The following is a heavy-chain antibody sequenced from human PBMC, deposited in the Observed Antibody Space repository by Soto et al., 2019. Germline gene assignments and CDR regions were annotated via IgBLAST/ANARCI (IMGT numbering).Heavy chain of an antibody. J-gene: IGHJ6*02. D-gene: IGHD4-17*01. CDR1: GGSISSGGYY. CDR3: ARDYGGKDYYSDYCMDV. V-gene: IGHV4-31*03. CDR2: IYYSGST. Sequence: QVQLQESGPGLVKPSQTLSLACTVSGGSISSGGYYWSWIRQHPGKGLEWIGSIYYSGSTYYNPSLKSRVTISVDTSKNQFSLKLSSVTAAHTAVYYCARDYGGKDYYSDYCMDVWVQGTTVTVAS.